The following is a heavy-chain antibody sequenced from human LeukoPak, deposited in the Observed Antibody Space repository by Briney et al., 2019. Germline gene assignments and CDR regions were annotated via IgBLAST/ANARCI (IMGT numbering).Heavy chain of an antibody. CDR3: AREMYYYDSSGYYQYYYYYYMDV. CDR1: GGSFSGYY. D-gene: IGHD3-22*01. J-gene: IGHJ6*03. CDR2: INHSGST. Sequence: PSETLSLTCAVYGGSFSGYYWTWIRQPPGKGLEWIGEINHSGSTNYNPSLKSRVTISVDMSRNQFSLKLSSVTAADTAVYYCAREMYYYDSSGYYQYYYYYYMDVWGKGTTVTVSS. V-gene: IGHV4-34*01.